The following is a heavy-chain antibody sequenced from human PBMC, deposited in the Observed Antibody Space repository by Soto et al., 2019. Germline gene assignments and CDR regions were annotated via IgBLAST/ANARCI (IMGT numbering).Heavy chain of an antibody. D-gene: IGHD6-6*01. J-gene: IGHJ4*02. CDR1: GFTFDDYA. Sequence: EVQLVESGGGLVQPGRSLRLSCAASGFTFDDYAMHWVRQAPGKGLEWVSGISWNGGNIGYADSVKGRFTISRDNAKNSLFLQMNSLRADDTALYFWAKDIYSSSSGQDYWGQGTPVTVSS. CDR3: AKDIYSSSSGQDY. V-gene: IGHV3-9*01. CDR2: ISWNGGNI.